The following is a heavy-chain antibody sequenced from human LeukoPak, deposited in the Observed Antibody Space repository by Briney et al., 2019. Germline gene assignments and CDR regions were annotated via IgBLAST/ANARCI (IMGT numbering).Heavy chain of an antibody. CDR1: GGSIGSGDYY. CDR2: IYYSGST. Sequence: SQTLSLTCTVSGGSIGSGDYYWSWIRQPPGKSPEWIGYIYYSGSTYYSPSLRSRIAISLDTAKNQFSLKLSSVTAADTAVYFCARDSLPPVAAVDYWGQGTLVTASS. V-gene: IGHV4-30-4*01. J-gene: IGHJ4*02. D-gene: IGHD6-25*01. CDR3: ARDSLPPVAAVDY.